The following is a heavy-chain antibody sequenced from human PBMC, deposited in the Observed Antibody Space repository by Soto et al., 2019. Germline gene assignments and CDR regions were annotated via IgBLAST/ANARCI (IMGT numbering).Heavy chain of an antibody. CDR1: GGTFSSYA. CDR2: IIPIFGTA. Sequence: SGGTFSSYAISWVRQAPGQGLEWMGGIIPIFGTANYAQKFQGRVTITADKSTSTAYMELSSLRSEDTAVYYCARAAEYSSSSSYFDYWGQGTLVTVSS. D-gene: IGHD6-6*01. V-gene: IGHV1-69*06. J-gene: IGHJ4*02. CDR3: ARAAEYSSSSSYFDY.